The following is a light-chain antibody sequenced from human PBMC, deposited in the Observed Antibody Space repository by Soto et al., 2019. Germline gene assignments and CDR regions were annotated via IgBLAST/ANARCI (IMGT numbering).Light chain of an antibody. J-gene: IGKJ1*01. CDR3: QQYDSYYLT. CDR1: QSISSW. CDR2: DAS. V-gene: IGKV1-5*01. Sequence: DLQMTQSPSTLSASIGDRVTITCRASQSISSWLAWYQQKPGKAPKLLIYDASKLESGVPSRFSGSGSGNKFSLAISSLQPDDFATYFCQQYDSYYLTFGQGTKVEIK.